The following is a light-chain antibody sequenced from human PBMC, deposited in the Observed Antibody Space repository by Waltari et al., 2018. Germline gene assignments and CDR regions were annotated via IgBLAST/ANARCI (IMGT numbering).Light chain of an antibody. J-gene: IGLJ1*01. Sequence: QSALTQPRSVSGSPGQSVTISCTGTSSDVGGYNYVSWYQQNPGKAPKLVIYDVSKRPAGVPDRFSGSKSGNTASLTISGLQAEDDGDYYCCSYRGSFVFGTGTKVTVL. CDR2: DVS. CDR3: CSYRGSFV. V-gene: IGLV2-11*01. CDR1: SSDVGGYNY.